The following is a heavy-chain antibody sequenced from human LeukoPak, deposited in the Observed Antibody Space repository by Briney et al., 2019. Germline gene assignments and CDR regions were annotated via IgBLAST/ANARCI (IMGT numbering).Heavy chain of an antibody. Sequence: GGSLRHSCAASGFTFSSYEMNWVRQAPGKGLEWVSYISSSGSTIYYADSVKGRFTISRDNAKNSLYLQMNSLRAEDTAVYYCARWGSGFYYYYYYGMDVWGQGTTVTVSS. CDR1: GFTFSSYE. CDR3: ARWGSGFYYYYYYGMDV. CDR2: ISSSGSTI. D-gene: IGHD6-19*01. V-gene: IGHV3-48*03. J-gene: IGHJ6*02.